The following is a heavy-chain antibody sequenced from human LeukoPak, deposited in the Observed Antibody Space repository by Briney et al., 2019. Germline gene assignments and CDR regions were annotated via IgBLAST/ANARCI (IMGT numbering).Heavy chain of an antibody. V-gene: IGHV1-69*13. CDR2: IIPIFGTA. D-gene: IGHD3-10*01. CDR3: AREPLMVRGLAAFDI. Sequence: ASVKVSCKASGGTFSSYAISWVRQAPGQGLEWMGGIIPIFGTANYAQKFQGRVTITADESTSTAYMELSSLRSEDTAVYYCAREPLMVRGLAAFDIWGQGTMVTVSS. CDR1: GGTFSSYA. J-gene: IGHJ3*02.